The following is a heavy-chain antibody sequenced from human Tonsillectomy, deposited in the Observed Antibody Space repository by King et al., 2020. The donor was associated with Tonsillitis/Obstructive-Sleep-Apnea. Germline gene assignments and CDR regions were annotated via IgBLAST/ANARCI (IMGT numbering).Heavy chain of an antibody. V-gene: IGHV3-74*01. CDR3: ARDLKYYDILTGYYEGAFDI. Sequence: VQLVESGGGLVQPGGSLRLSCAASGFTFSSYWMHWVRQAPGKGLVWVSRINSDGSSTSYADSVKGRFTISRANAKNTLYLQMNSLRAEETAVYYCARDLKYYDILTGYYEGAFDIWGQGTMVTVSS. CDR1: GFTFSSYW. J-gene: IGHJ3*02. D-gene: IGHD3-9*01. CDR2: INSDGSST.